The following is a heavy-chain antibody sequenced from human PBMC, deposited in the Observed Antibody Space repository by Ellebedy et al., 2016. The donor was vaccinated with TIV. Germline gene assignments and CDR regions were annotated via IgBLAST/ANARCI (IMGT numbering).Heavy chain of an antibody. CDR3: AKMGIGPYCGGDCYAGY. Sequence: PGGSLRLSCAASGFPVSSNFMSWVRQAPKGLEWVAAMVSGGDTYYADSVKGRFTISRDSFKNTLHLQMNSLRAEDTAIYYCAKMGIGPYCGGDCYAGYWGQGALVTVS. D-gene: IGHD2-21*02. CDR1: GFPVSSNF. V-gene: IGHV3-53*01. CDR2: MVSGGDT. J-gene: IGHJ4*02.